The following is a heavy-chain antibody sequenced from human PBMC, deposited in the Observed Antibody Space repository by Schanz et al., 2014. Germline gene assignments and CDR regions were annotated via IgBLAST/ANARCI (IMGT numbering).Heavy chain of an antibody. D-gene: IGHD3-10*01. Sequence: EVHLLDSGGGLVQPGGSLRLSCAASGFTFSSYAMSWVRQAPGKGLVWVSRIKSDGSSTSYADSVKGRFTISRDNAKNTLYLQMNSLRAEDTAVYYCARPALWFGDNCFDPWGQGTLVTVSS. J-gene: IGHJ5*02. V-gene: IGHV3-74*02. CDR1: GFTFSSYA. CDR2: IKSDGSST. CDR3: ARPALWFGDNCFDP.